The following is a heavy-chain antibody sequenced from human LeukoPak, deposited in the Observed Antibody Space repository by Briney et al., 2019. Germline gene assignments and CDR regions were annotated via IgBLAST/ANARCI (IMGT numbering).Heavy chain of an antibody. Sequence: PGGSLRLSCAASRLTFSTYWMTWVRQAPGKGLEWVANIKPDGSETYYVDPVKGRFNISRDNAKNSLYLQMNSLRAEDTAVYYCARSGGSYRLDYWGQGTLVTVSS. CDR2: IKPDGSET. V-gene: IGHV3-7*01. CDR1: RLTFSTYW. D-gene: IGHD3-16*02. J-gene: IGHJ4*02. CDR3: ARSGGSYRLDY.